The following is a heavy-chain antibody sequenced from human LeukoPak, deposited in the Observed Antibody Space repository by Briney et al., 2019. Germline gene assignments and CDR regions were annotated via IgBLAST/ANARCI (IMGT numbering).Heavy chain of an antibody. J-gene: IGHJ4*02. V-gene: IGHV3-49*04. CDR2: IRSKAYGGTT. D-gene: IGHD2-21*01. CDR1: GFTFGDYA. CDR3: TRGLLPDY. Sequence: PGRSLRLSCTASGFTFGDYAMSWVRQAPGKGLECVGFIRSKAYGGTTEYAASVKGRFTISRDDSKSIAYLQMNSLKTEDTAVYYCTRGLLPDYWGQGTLVTVSS.